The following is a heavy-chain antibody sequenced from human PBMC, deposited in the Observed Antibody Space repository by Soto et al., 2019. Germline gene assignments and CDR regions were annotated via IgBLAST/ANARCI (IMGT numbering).Heavy chain of an antibody. Sequence: SETLSLTCTVSGGSISSGGYYWSWIRQHPGKGLEWIGYIYYSGSTYYNPSLKSRVTISVDTSKNQFSLKLSSVTAADTAVYYCARDYYDSSGAFDIWGQGTMVTVSS. V-gene: IGHV4-31*03. CDR2: IYYSGST. D-gene: IGHD3-22*01. CDR3: ARDYYDSSGAFDI. J-gene: IGHJ3*02. CDR1: GGSISSGGYY.